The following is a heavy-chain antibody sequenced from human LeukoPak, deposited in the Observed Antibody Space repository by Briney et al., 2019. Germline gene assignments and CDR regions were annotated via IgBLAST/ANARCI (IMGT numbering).Heavy chain of an antibody. J-gene: IGHJ4*02. D-gene: IGHD4-17*01. CDR1: GFTFRSYA. Sequence: GGSLRLSCAASGFTFRSYAMSWVRQAPGKGLEWVSAVSGSGGSTYYADSVKGRFTISRDNSKNTLYLQMNSLRAEDTAVYYCAKLSTVTTSYFDYWGQGTLVTVSS. V-gene: IGHV3-23*01. CDR2: VSGSGGST. CDR3: AKLSTVTTSYFDY.